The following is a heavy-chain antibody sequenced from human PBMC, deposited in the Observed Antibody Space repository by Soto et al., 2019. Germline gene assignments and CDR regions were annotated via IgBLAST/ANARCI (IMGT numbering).Heavy chain of an antibody. CDR2: ISAYNGNT. Sequence: ASVKVSCKASGYTFTSYGISWVRQAPGQGLEWMGWISAYNGNTNYAQKLQGRVTMTTDTSTSTAYMELRSLRSDDTAVYYCARAHLSTGSGYSWFDPWGQGTLFTVSS. J-gene: IGHJ5*02. CDR3: ARAHLSTGSGYSWFDP. D-gene: IGHD3-9*01. CDR1: GYTFTSYG. V-gene: IGHV1-18*04.